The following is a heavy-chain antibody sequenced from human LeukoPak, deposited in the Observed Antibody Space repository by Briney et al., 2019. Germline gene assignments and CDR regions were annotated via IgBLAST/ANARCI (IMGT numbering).Heavy chain of an antibody. Sequence: PGGSLRLSCAASGFTFSSYSMNWVRQAPGKGLEWVSSISSNSSYIYYADSVKGRFTISRDNAKNSLYLQMNSLRAEDTAVYYCARVSSGSYYFDYWGQGTLVTVSS. CDR3: ARVSSGSYYFDY. CDR2: ISSNSSYI. CDR1: GFTFSSYS. V-gene: IGHV3-21*01. J-gene: IGHJ4*02. D-gene: IGHD3-22*01.